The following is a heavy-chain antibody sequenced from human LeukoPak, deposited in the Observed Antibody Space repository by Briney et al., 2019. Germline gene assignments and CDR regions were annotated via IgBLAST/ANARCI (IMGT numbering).Heavy chain of an antibody. D-gene: IGHD2-21*02. Sequence: SETLSLTCTVSGGSISSSSYYWGWIRQPPGKGLEWIGSIYYGGSTYYNPSLKSRVTISVDTSKNQFSLKLSSVTAADTAVYYCARVWVTTNNVVTAIPYYMDVWGKGTTVTISS. CDR2: IYYGGST. V-gene: IGHV4-39*07. CDR3: ARVWVTTNNVVTAIPYYMDV. J-gene: IGHJ6*03. CDR1: GGSISSSSYY.